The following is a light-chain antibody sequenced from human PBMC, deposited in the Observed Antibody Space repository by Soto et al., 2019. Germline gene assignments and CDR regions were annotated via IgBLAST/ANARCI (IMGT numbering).Light chain of an antibody. V-gene: IGKV3-20*01. CDR2: GAS. Sequence: EIVLAQSPGTLSFSPGERTTLSFRASQSISRYLAWYQQKPGQGPRLLIYGASSRATGTPDRFSGSGSGTDFTLTINRLEPEDFALYYCQQYGSSPPTFGQGTKVDIK. J-gene: IGKJ1*01. CDR3: QQYGSSPPT. CDR1: QSISRY.